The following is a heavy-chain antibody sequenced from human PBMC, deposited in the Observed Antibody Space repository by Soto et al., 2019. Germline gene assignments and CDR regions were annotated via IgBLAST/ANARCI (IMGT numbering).Heavy chain of an antibody. V-gene: IGHV4-59*01. CDR1: GGSISSYY. J-gene: IGHJ2*01. CDR3: ARELHGGSYSWYFDL. Sequence: SETLSLTCTVSGGSISSYYWSWIRQPPGKGLEWIGHIYYSGSTNYNPSLKSRVTISVDTSKNQFSLKLSSVTAADTTVYYCARELHGGSYSWYFDLWGRGTLVTVSS. CDR2: IYYSGST. D-gene: IGHD1-26*01.